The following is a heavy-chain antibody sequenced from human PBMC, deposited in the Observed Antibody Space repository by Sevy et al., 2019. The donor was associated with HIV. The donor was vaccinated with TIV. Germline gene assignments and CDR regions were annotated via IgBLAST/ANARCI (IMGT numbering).Heavy chain of an antibody. CDR2: IKQDGSEK. V-gene: IGHV3-7*01. J-gene: IGHJ6*02. CDR1: GFTFSSYW. Sequence: GGSLRLSCAASGFTFSSYWMSWVRQAPGKGLEWVANIKQDGSEKYYVDSVKGRLTIPRDNAKNSLYLQMNSLRAEDTAVYYCARDFGDILTEDYYYGMDVWGQGTTVTVSS. D-gene: IGHD3-9*01. CDR3: ARDFGDILTEDYYYGMDV.